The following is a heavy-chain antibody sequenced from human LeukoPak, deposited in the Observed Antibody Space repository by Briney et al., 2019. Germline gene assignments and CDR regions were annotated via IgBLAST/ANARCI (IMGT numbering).Heavy chain of an antibody. Sequence: SETLSLTCAFSADSFSSHYWTWIRQPPGKGLEGIGYISYIGSTNYNPSLTSQVTISLDTSKNQFSLKRTSATAADTAVYYCARDLLTVTKGFDIWGQGTMVSVSS. J-gene: IGHJ3*02. V-gene: IGHV4-59*11. D-gene: IGHD4-17*01. CDR2: ISYIGST. CDR1: ADSFSSHY. CDR3: ARDLLTVTKGFDI.